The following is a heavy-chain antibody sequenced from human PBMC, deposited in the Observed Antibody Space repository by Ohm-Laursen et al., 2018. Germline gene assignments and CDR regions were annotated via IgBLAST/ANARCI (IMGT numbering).Heavy chain of an antibody. Sequence: TQTLTLTTTVSGFSLSNARMGVSWIRQPPGKALEWLAHIFSNDEKSYSTSLKSRLTISKDTSKSQVVLTMTNMDPVDTATYYCARSEGYYGSGSYYDYWGQGTLVTVSS. D-gene: IGHD3-10*01. CDR1: GFSLSNARMG. CDR2: IFSNDEK. J-gene: IGHJ4*02. CDR3: ARSEGYYGSGSYYDY. V-gene: IGHV2-26*01.